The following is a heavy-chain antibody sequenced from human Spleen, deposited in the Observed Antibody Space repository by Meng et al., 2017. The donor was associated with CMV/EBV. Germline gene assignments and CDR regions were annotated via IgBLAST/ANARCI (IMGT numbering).Heavy chain of an antibody. CDR2: IIPIFGTA. CDR1: GYPFISYG. J-gene: IGHJ5*02. D-gene: IGHD1-26*01. Sequence: SVKVSCKTSGYPFISYGVIWVRRAPGQGLEWMGGIIPIFGTANYAQKFQGRVTITTDESTSTAYMELSSLRSEDTAVYYCARDPLVGATHNWFDPWGQGTLVTVSS. CDR3: ARDPLVGATHNWFDP. V-gene: IGHV1-69*05.